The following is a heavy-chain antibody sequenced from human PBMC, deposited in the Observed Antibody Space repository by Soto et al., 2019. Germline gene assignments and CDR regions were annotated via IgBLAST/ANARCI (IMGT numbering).Heavy chain of an antibody. CDR2: IGESGTPT. CDR1: GFTFSSYA. D-gene: IGHD5-18*01. Sequence: EVQLLESGGGLVQPGGSLRLSCAASGFTFSSYAMQGVRQAPGKGLEWVSLIGESGTPTYYSDSVKGRFTISRDNSGNTLFLEMYSLRAEDTAVSYCARYIPGVRYYGMDVWGQGTTVTVSS. J-gene: IGHJ6*02. V-gene: IGHV3-23*01. CDR3: ARYIPGVRYYGMDV.